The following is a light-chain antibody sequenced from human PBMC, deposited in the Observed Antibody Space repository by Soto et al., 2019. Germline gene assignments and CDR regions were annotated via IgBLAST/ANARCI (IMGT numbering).Light chain of an antibody. Sequence: EIVLTQSPGTLSLSPGERATLSCRASQSVSSNYLAWYQQKPGQAPRLLIYGASTRATGIPDRFSGSGSGTEFTLTISSLQSEDFAVYYCQQYINLWTFGQGTKVDIK. CDR3: QQYINLWT. J-gene: IGKJ1*01. V-gene: IGKV3-20*01. CDR1: QSVSSNY. CDR2: GAS.